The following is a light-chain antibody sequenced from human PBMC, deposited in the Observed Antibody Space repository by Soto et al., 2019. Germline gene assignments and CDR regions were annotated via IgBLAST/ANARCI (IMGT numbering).Light chain of an antibody. CDR1: QSLLHSDGNTY. J-gene: IGKJ1*01. CDR2: QVS. Sequence: DVVMTQSPLSLPVTLGQPASISCRSSQSLLHSDGNTYLNWFQQRPGQSPRRLIYQVSNRDSGVPDRFSCSGSGTDFTLKSSRVEAEDVGVYYCMQGSHWPPWTFGQGTKVEIK. CDR3: MQGSHWPPWT. V-gene: IGKV2-30*02.